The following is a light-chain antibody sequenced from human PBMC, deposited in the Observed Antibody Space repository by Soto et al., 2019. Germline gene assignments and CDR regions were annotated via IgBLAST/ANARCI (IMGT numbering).Light chain of an antibody. Sequence: QSVLTHPRSVSGSPGQSVTISCTGTSSDVGGYNYVSWYQHHPGKAPKLMIYDVDKRPSGVPGRFSGSKSGNTASLTISGLQAEDEADYYCCSYAGSYPFVFGTGTKVTVL. J-gene: IGLJ1*01. V-gene: IGLV2-11*01. CDR2: DVD. CDR1: SSDVGGYNY. CDR3: CSYAGSYPFV.